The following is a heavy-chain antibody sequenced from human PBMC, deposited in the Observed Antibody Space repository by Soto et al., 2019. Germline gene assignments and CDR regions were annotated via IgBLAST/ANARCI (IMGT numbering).Heavy chain of an antibody. Sequence: XSVKVSCKASGYTFTSYGISWVRQAPGQGLEWMGWISAYNGNTNYAQKLQGRVTMTTDTSTSTAYMELRSLRSDDTAVYYCAREEGISKWPHGYFDYWGQGNLVTVSS. V-gene: IGHV1-18*01. CDR2: ISAYNGNT. CDR3: AREEGISKWPHGYFDY. CDR1: GYTFTSYG. J-gene: IGHJ4*02. D-gene: IGHD6-13*01.